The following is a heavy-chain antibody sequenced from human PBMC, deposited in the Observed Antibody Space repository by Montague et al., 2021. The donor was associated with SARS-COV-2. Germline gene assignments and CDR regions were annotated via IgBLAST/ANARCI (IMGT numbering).Heavy chain of an antibody. CDR3: ARGGGYYSYGLDD. V-gene: IGHV4-59*01. D-gene: IGHD3-22*01. Sequence: SETLSLTCTVSGGSISNYYWSWIRQPPGRGLEWIGYIYYSGSTDYSPSLKSRVTISLDTSKNQFSLKVTSVTAADTAVYYCARGGGYYSYGLDDWGPGTTVTVSS. CDR2: IYYSGST. J-gene: IGHJ6*02. CDR1: GGSISNYY.